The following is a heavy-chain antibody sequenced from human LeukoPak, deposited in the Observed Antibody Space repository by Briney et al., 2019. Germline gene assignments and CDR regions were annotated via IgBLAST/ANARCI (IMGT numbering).Heavy chain of an antibody. V-gene: IGHV4-30-2*01. CDR2: IYHSGST. CDR3: ARVNSSGYIFDY. CDR1: GGSISSGGYS. J-gene: IGHJ4*02. Sequence: SETLSLTCAVSGGSISSGGYSWSWIRQPAGKGLEWIGYIYHSGSTYYNPSLKSRVTISVDRSKNQFSLKLSSVTAADTAVYYCARVNSSGYIFDYWGQGTLVTVSS. D-gene: IGHD3-22*01.